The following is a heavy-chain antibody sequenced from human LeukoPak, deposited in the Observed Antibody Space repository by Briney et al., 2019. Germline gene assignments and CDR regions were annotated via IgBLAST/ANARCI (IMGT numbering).Heavy chain of an antibody. Sequence: GRSLRLSCAASGFTFSSYGMHWVRQAPGKGLEWVAFISYHGSNKYYADSVKGRFTVSKDNSKDTLFLQMNSLGAEDTAMYYCATDDCSTSSCYLDNWGQGTLVTVSS. V-gene: IGHV3-30*19. J-gene: IGHJ4*02. CDR2: ISYHGSNK. CDR1: GFTFSSYG. D-gene: IGHD2-2*01. CDR3: ATDDCSTSSCYLDN.